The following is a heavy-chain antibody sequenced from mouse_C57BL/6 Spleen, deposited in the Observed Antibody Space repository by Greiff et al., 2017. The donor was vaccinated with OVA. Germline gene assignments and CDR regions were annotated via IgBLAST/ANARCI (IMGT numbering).Heavy chain of an antibody. CDR1: GYTFTSYW. CDR3: AKINYGSSEGFAY. V-gene: IGHV1-7*01. D-gene: IGHD1-1*01. CDR2: INPSSGYT. Sequence: QVQLQQSGAELAKPGASVKLSCKASGYTFTSYWMHWVKQRPGQGLEWIGYINPSSGYTKYNQKFKDKATLTADKSSSTAYMQLSSLTYEDSAVYYCAKINYGSSEGFAYWGQGTLVTVSA. J-gene: IGHJ3*01.